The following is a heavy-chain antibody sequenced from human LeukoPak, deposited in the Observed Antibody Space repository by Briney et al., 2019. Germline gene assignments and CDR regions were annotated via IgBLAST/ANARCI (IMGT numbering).Heavy chain of an antibody. D-gene: IGHD6-19*01. CDR2: IITIFGTA. CDR3: ATSPYSIGWSV. Sequence: ASVKVSCKASGGTFSSYAISWVRQAPGQGLEWMGRIITIFGTANYAQKFQGRVTITTDESTSTAYMELSSLRSEDTPVYYCATSPYSIGWSVWGQGTLVTVSS. CDR1: GGTFSSYA. J-gene: IGHJ4*02. V-gene: IGHV1-69*05.